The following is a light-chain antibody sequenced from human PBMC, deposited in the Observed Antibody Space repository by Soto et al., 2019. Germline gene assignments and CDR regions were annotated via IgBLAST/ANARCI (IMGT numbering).Light chain of an antibody. CDR2: EVS. Sequence: QSALTQPASVSGSPGQSISISCTGTSSDIGDYNYVSWYQQHPGKAPKLIISEVSNRPSGVSNRFSGSKSGNTASLTISGLQAEDEADYYCSSYTTSNTCVFGTGTKVTAL. CDR3: SSYTTSNTCV. J-gene: IGLJ1*01. V-gene: IGLV2-14*01. CDR1: SSDIGDYNY.